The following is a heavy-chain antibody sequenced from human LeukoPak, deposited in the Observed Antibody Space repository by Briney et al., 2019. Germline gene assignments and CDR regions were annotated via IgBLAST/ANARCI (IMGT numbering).Heavy chain of an antibody. Sequence: PGGSLRLSCAASGFTVSNAWMSWVRQSPGKGLAWVGSIKSKTDGGTTDYAAPVKGRFTISRDDSKNTLYLQMNSLKTEDTAAYYCTTDVGATVTTAVDYWGQGTLVTVSS. CDR1: GFTVSNAW. V-gene: IGHV3-15*01. D-gene: IGHD4-11*01. J-gene: IGHJ4*02. CDR2: IKSKTDGGTT. CDR3: TTDVGATVTTAVDY.